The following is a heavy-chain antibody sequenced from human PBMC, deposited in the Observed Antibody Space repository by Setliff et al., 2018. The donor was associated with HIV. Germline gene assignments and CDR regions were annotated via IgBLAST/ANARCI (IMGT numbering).Heavy chain of an antibody. J-gene: IGHJ5*02. CDR3: ARVEYYYDSSGYSSPTWFDP. CDR1: GFPFSNYW. CDR2: INWDGGST. Sequence: GGSLRLSCAASGFPFSNYWMDWVRQAPGKGLEWVSGINWDGGSTGYADSMKGRFTISRDNAKNSLYLQMNSLRAEDTALYYCARVEYYYDSSGYSSPTWFDPWGQGTLVTVSS. V-gene: IGHV3-20*04. D-gene: IGHD3-22*01.